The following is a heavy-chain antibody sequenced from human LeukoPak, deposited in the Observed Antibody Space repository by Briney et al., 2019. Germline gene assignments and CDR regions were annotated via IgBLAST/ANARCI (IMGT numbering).Heavy chain of an antibody. CDR1: GGSFSGYY. V-gene: IGHV4-59*01. CDR2: IYYSGST. D-gene: IGHD5-18*01. Sequence: SETLSLTCAVYGGSFSGYYWSWIRQPPGKGLEWIGYIYYSGSTNYNPSLKSRVTISVDTSKNQFSLKLSSVTAADTAVYYCARMNGYSYGYTLYYYYMDVWGKGTTVTVSS. CDR3: ARMNGYSYGYTLYYYYMDV. J-gene: IGHJ6*03.